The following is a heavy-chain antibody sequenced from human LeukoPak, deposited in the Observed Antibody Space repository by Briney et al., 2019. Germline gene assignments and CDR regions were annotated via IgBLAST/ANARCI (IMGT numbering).Heavy chain of an antibody. D-gene: IGHD2-15*01. Sequence: PGGSLRLSCTASGFTFGDYAMSWVRQAPGKGVEWVGFIRSKAYGCITEYAASVKGRFTISRYASTSIAYLQLNSLKTEDTAVYYCTREAGPYCSGGSCYSPAYYFDYWGQGTLVTVSS. V-gene: IGHV3-49*04. CDR2: IRSKAYGCIT. CDR1: GFTFGDYA. CDR3: TREAGPYCSGGSCYSPAYYFDY. J-gene: IGHJ4*02.